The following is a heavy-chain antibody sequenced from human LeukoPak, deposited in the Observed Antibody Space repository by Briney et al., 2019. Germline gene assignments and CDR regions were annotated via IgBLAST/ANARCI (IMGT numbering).Heavy chain of an antibody. CDR2: IWYDGSNK. J-gene: IGHJ4*02. CDR1: GFTFSSHG. V-gene: IGHV3-33*01. Sequence: GGSLRLSCAASGFTFSSHGMHWVRQAPGKGLEWVAVIWYDGSNKYYADSVKGRFTISRDNSKNTLYLQMNSLRAEDTAVYYCARDGTGSNSGWYIHWGQETLVTVSS. D-gene: IGHD6-19*01. CDR3: ARDGTGSNSGWYIH.